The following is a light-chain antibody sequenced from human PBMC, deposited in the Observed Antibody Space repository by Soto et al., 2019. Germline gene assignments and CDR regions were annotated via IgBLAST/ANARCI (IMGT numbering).Light chain of an antibody. CDR3: QQYGSSPIT. J-gene: IGKJ5*01. Sequence: EIVLSLSPGTLSLSPGERATLSCRASQSVDSSFLAWYQQKPGQAPRLLVYGASSRATGIPDRFSGSGSGTDFTLTISRLEPEDFAVYYCQQYGSSPITFGQRRLPEVK. V-gene: IGKV3-20*01. CDR1: QSVDSSF. CDR2: GAS.